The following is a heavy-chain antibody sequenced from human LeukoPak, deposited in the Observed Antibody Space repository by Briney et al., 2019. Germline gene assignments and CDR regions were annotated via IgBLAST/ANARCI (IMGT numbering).Heavy chain of an antibody. Sequence: SETLSLTCAVYGGSFSGYYWSWIRQPPGKGLEWIGYIYYSGSTNYNPSLKSRVTISVDTSKNQFSLKLSSVTAADTAVYYCARYSSGWYALGWGQGTLVTVSS. V-gene: IGHV4-59*01. CDR1: GGSFSGYY. CDR2: IYYSGST. D-gene: IGHD6-19*01. CDR3: ARYSSGWYALG. J-gene: IGHJ4*02.